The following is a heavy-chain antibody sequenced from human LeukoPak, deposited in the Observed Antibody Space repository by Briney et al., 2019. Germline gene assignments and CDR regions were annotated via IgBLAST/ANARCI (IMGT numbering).Heavy chain of an antibody. J-gene: IGHJ4*02. D-gene: IGHD6-6*01. CDR1: GYTFTGYY. Sequence: ASVKVSCKASGYTFTGYYMQWVRQAPGQGLEWMGWINPNSGGTIYAQKFQGRVTMTRDTSISTAYMELSRLRFDDTAVYYCARDQRSSSSGSPFDYWGQGTLVTVSS. CDR3: ARDQRSSSSGSPFDY. CDR2: INPNSGGT. V-gene: IGHV1-2*02.